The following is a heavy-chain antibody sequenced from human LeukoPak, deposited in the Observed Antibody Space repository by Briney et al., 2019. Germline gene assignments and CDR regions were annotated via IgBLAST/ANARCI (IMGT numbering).Heavy chain of an antibody. CDR3: ARPHINSGCYYYMDV. J-gene: IGHJ6*03. CDR2: INHSGST. V-gene: IGHV4-34*01. CDR1: GGSFSGYY. Sequence: SETLSLTCAVYGGSFSGYYWNWIRQPPGKGLEWIWEINHSGSTNYNPSLKSRVTVSVDASKSQFSLKLSSMTAADTAVYYCARPHINSGCYYYMDVWGKGTTVTVSS. D-gene: IGHD3-22*01.